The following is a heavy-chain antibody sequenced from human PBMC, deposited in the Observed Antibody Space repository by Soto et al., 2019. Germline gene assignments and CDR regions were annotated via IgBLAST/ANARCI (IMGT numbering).Heavy chain of an antibody. V-gene: IGHV4-31*03. Sequence: QVQLQESGPGLVKPSQTLSLTCTVSGGSITSGGYFWSWIRQQPGKGLEWIGYIAGSGRTYYNPSLKSRLTMSVDTYKKQFYLKLSSVTAADTAVYYCATLFKYYDSRGYAEYYFDYWGQGTLVTVSS. CDR3: ATLFKYYDSRGYAEYYFDY. CDR1: GGSITSGGYF. CDR2: IAGSGRT. J-gene: IGHJ4*02. D-gene: IGHD3-22*01.